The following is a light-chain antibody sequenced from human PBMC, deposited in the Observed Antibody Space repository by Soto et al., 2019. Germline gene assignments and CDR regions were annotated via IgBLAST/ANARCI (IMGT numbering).Light chain of an antibody. V-gene: IGKV1-16*02. CDR3: QQYNSYPWT. CDR1: QGISKY. CDR2: AES. J-gene: IGKJ1*01. Sequence: DIQMTQSPSSLSASVGDRVTITCRASQGISKYLAWFQQKPWKAPKSLIYAESSLQSGVPSKFSGSGSGTDFTLPISSLQPEDFATYYCQQYNSYPWTFRQGTKVEIK.